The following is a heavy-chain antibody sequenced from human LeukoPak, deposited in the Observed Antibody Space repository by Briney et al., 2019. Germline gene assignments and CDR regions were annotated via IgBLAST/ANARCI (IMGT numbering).Heavy chain of an antibody. J-gene: IGHJ6*03. CDR3: VWLHPSYYYMDV. CDR2: IIPIFGTA. V-gene: IGHV1-69*13. CDR1: GGTFSSYA. Sequence: GASVKVSCKASGGTFSSYAISWVRQAPGQGLEWMGGIIPIFGTANYAQKFQGRVTITADESTSTAYMELSNLRSEDTAVYYCVWLHPSYYYMDVWGKGTTVTVSS. D-gene: IGHD5-24*01.